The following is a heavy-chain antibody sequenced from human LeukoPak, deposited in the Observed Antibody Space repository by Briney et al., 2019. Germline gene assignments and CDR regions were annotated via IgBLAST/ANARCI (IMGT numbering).Heavy chain of an antibody. CDR3: ATDPLRVAGRTTDY. CDR2: FDPKDGET. J-gene: IGHJ4*02. D-gene: IGHD6-19*01. CDR1: GYTLTELS. Sequence: ASVKVSCKVSGYTLTELSMHWVRQAPGKGLEWMGGFDPKDGETIYAQKFQGRVTMTEDTSTDTAYMELSSLRSEDTAVYYCATDPLRVAGRTTDYWGQGTLVTVSS. V-gene: IGHV1-24*01.